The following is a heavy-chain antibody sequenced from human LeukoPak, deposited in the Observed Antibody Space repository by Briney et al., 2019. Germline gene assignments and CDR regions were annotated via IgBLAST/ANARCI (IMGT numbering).Heavy chain of an antibody. J-gene: IGHJ4*02. CDR3: ARDPAIVVVPAAMRLGLNY. CDR2: INPNSGGT. D-gene: IGHD2-2*01. Sequence: ASVKVSCKASGYTFTGYYMHWVRQAPGQGLEWMGWINPNSGGTNYAQKFQGRVTMTRDTSISTAYMELSRLRPDDTAVYYCARDPAIVVVPAAMRLGLNYWGQGTLVTVSS. V-gene: IGHV1-2*02. CDR1: GYTFTGYY.